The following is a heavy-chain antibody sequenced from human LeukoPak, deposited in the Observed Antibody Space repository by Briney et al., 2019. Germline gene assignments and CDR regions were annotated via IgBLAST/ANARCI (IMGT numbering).Heavy chain of an antibody. CDR2: ISSSSSYI. CDR3: ARDRRRGFDY. D-gene: IGHD1-1*01. J-gene: IGHJ4*02. Sequence: GGSLRLSCAASGFTFSIYSMNWVRQAPGKGLEWVSSISSSSSYIYYADSVKGRFTISRDNAKNSPYLQMNSLRAEDTAVYYCARDRRRGFDYWGQGTLVTVSS. CDR1: GFTFSIYS. V-gene: IGHV3-21*01.